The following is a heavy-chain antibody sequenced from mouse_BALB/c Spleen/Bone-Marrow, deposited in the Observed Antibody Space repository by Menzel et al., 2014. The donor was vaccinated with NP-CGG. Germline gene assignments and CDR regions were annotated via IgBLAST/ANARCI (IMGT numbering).Heavy chain of an antibody. CDR1: GYTFTSYF. Sequence: VQLQQSGPELVKPGASVKMSCKASGYTFTSYFIHWVKQRPGQGLEWIGWIYPGDGSTKYNEKFKVKTTLTADKSFSTAYMFLSSLTSEDSAIYFCAYYRYDEYFDVWGAGTTVTVSS. CDR2: IYPGDGST. V-gene: IGHV1S56*01. D-gene: IGHD2-14*01. CDR3: AYYRYDEYFDV. J-gene: IGHJ1*01.